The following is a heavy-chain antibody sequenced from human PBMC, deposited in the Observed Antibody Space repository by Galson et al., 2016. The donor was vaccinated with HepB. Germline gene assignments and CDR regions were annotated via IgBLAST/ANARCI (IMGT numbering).Heavy chain of an antibody. D-gene: IGHD1-7*01. J-gene: IGHJ6*02. V-gene: IGHV3-53*01. CDR1: GFTVSDNH. CDR2: IFGRGNT. CDR3: VRDRVKYNWYYGDLENYYGLDA. Sequence: SLRLSCAAAGFTVSDNHVTWIRQAPGKGLECVSVIFGRGNTYYADSVEGRFTISRDNARNTVYLQMNSLRAEDTAVYYCVRDRVKYNWYYGDLENYYGLDAWGQGTTVTVSS.